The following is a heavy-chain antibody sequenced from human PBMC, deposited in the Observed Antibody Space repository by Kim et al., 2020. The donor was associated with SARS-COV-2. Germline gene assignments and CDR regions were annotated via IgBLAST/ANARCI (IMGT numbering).Heavy chain of an antibody. CDR3: ARAPPDSSGWYRAFDY. V-gene: IGHV1-69*01. J-gene: IGHJ4*02. D-gene: IGHD6-19*01. Sequence: FQGRVTITADESTSTACMELSSLRSEDTAVYYCARAPPDSSGWYRAFDYWGQGTLVTVSS.